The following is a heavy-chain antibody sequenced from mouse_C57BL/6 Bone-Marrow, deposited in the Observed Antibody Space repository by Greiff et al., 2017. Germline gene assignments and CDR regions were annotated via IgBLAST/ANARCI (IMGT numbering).Heavy chain of an antibody. D-gene: IGHD2-14*01. CDR1: GFTFSDYG. J-gene: IGHJ3*01. CDR2: ISSGSSTI. Sequence: DVQLQESGGGLVKPGGSLKLSCAASGFTFSDYGMHWVRQAPEKGLEWVAYISSGSSTIYYADTVKGRFTISRDNAKNTLFLQMTSLRSEDTAMYYCASNRKRGLAYWGQGTLVTVSA. CDR3: ASNRKRGLAY. V-gene: IGHV5-17*01.